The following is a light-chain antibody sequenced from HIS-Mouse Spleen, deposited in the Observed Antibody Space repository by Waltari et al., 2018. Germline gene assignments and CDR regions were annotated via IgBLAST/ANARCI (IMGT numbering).Light chain of an antibody. Sequence: DIQMTQSPSSLSASVGDRVTITCRASQRISSYLNWYQQKPGKAPKLLIYAASSLQSVVPSRCSGSGSGTDVTLTISSLQPEDFATYYCQQSYSTPQWTFGQGTKVEIK. CDR3: QQSYSTPQWT. CDR2: AAS. J-gene: IGKJ1*01. V-gene: IGKV1-39*01. CDR1: QRISSY.